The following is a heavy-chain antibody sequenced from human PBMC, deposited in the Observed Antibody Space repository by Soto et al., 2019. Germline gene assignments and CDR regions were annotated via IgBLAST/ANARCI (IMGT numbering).Heavy chain of an antibody. CDR2: IYYSGTT. J-gene: IGHJ5*02. V-gene: IGHV4-31*03. D-gene: IGHD6-25*01. CDR1: GGSINSGGSY. Sequence: SETLSLTCTVPGGSINSGGSYWTWIRHHPGKGLEWFGNIYYSGTTHYNPSLEGRVFISLDTSRNQFSLKVTSVTAADSAVYYCARGRGYIWHSYFDLWGLGILVTVSA. CDR3: ARGRGYIWHSYFDL.